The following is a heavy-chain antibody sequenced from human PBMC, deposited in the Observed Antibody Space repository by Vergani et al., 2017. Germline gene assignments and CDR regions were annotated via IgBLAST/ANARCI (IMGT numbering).Heavy chain of an antibody. Sequence: QVQLVQSGAEVKKPGSSVKVSCKASGGTFSSYAISWVRQAPGQGLEWMGGIIPIFGTANYAQKFQGRVTITADESTSTAYMELSSLRSKDTAVYYCARAGASPYCSSTSCPTADAFDIWGQGTMVTVSS. CDR2: IIPIFGTA. V-gene: IGHV1-69*01. CDR3: ARAGASPYCSSTSCPTADAFDI. J-gene: IGHJ3*02. CDR1: GGTFSSYA. D-gene: IGHD2-2*01.